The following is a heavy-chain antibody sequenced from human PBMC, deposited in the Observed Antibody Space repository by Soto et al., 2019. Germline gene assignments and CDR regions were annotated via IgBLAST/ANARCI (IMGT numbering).Heavy chain of an antibody. CDR2: ISSSSSYI. CDR1: GFTFSSYS. Sequence: EVQLVESGGGLVKPGGSLRLSCAASGFTFSSYSMNWVRQAPGKGLEWVSSISSSSSYIYYADSVKGRFTISRDNAKNSLYLQMNSLRAEDTAVYYCARGVGPSWSYYNHYFDYWGQGTLVTVSS. CDR3: ARGVGPSWSYYNHYFDY. D-gene: IGHD3-10*01. V-gene: IGHV3-21*01. J-gene: IGHJ4*02.